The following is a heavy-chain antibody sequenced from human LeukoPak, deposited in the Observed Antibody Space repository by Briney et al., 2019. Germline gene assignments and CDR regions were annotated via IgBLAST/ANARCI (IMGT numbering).Heavy chain of an antibody. CDR2: INHSGST. J-gene: IGHJ6*03. CDR3: ARVTLNSIAAAGDYYYYYMDV. D-gene: IGHD6-13*01. Sequence: SETLSLTCAVYGGSFSGYYWSWIRQPPGKGLEWIGEINHSGSTNYNPSLKSRVTISVDTSKNQFSLKLSSVTAADTAVYYCARVTLNSIAAAGDYYYYYMDVWGKGTTVTISS. V-gene: IGHV4-34*01. CDR1: GGSFSGYY.